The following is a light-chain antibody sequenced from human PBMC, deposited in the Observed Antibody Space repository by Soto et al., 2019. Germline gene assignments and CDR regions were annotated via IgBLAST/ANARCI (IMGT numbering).Light chain of an antibody. Sequence: QSALTQPASVSGSPGQSITISCTGTNTDVGGYDYVSWHQLHPGKAPKVLISEVSNRPSGVSNRFSGSKSGNTASLTIYGIQAEDEADYFCRSYAASSTLFVFGSGTKV. CDR2: EVS. J-gene: IGLJ1*01. CDR3: RSYAASSTLFV. CDR1: NTDVGGYDY. V-gene: IGLV2-14*01.